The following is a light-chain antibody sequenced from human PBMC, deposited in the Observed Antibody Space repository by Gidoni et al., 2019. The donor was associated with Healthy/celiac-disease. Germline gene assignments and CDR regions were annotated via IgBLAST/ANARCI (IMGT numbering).Light chain of an antibody. CDR3: QQSYSTLAT. J-gene: IGKJ1*01. CDR1: QSISSY. V-gene: IGKV1-39*01. Sequence: DLQMTHSPSSLSASVGDRVTITCRASQSISSYLTWYQQKPGKAPKLLIYAASSVQSGVPSRFSGSGAGTDFTLTISSLQPEDFATYYCQQSYSTLATFGQGTKVEIK. CDR2: AAS.